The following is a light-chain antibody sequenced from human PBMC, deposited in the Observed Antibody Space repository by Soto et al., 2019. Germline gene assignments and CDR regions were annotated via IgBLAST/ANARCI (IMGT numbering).Light chain of an antibody. V-gene: IGKV3-15*01. CDR3: QQYNKTHLT. J-gene: IGKJ4*02. Sequence: EIVMTQSPFTLSVSPGDRATLSCRASQSVYSNLAWYQQKPGQAPRLLIYAASTRATGVPARFSGSGSGTDFTLTIISLQAEDVAIYYCQQYNKTHLTFGGGTKVEIK. CDR2: AAS. CDR1: QSVYSN.